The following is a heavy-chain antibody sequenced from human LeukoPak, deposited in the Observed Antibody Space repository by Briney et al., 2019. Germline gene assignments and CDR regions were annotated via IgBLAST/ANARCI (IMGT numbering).Heavy chain of an antibody. J-gene: IGHJ4*02. D-gene: IGHD5-18*01. CDR1: GFTFSSYS. Sequence: PGGSLRLSCAASGFTFSSYSMNWVRQAPGKELEWVSSISSSSSYIYYADSVKGRFTISRDNAKNSLYLQMNSLRAEDTAVYYCAREGYSYGKAPDYWGQGTLVTVSS. CDR2: ISSSSSYI. V-gene: IGHV3-21*01. CDR3: AREGYSYGKAPDY.